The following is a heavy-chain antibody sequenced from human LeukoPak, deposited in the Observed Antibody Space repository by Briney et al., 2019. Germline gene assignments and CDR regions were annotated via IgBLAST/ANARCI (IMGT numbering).Heavy chain of an antibody. D-gene: IGHD4-17*01. CDR3: ARGIESYGDYGY. CDR1: GGSISGSS. Sequence: SETLSLTCTVSGGSISGSSWSWIRQPPGKGLEWIAYMYNSGSTNYNPSLKSRVTISIDTSKNQFSLKLSSLTAADTAIYYCARGIESYGDYGYWGQGILVTVSS. CDR2: MYNSGST. J-gene: IGHJ4*02. V-gene: IGHV4-59*01.